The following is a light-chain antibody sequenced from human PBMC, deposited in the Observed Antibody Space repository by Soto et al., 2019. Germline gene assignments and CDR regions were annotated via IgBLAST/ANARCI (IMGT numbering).Light chain of an antibody. CDR2: SSN. V-gene: IGLV1-44*01. J-gene: IGLJ2*01. Sequence: QSVLTQPPSASGTPGQRVTISCSGSSSNIGSNAINWYQQLPGTAPKLLMHSSNQRPSGVPDRFSGSNSGTSASLAISGLQSEDEAYYYCAAWDDSLNGVVFGGGTQLTVL. CDR1: SSNIGSNA. CDR3: AAWDDSLNGVV.